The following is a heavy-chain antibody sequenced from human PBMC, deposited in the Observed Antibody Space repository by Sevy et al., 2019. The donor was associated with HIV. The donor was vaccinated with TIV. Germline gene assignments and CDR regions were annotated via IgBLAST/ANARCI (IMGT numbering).Heavy chain of an antibody. CDR3: VERPYSSTYSGSYYIDY. CDR2: ISSSNHAI. J-gene: IGHJ4*02. D-gene: IGHD5-18*01. Sequence: GGSLRLSCAASGFTFSDYYMSWIRQAPGKGLEWFSSISSSNHAIKYADSVKGRFAISRDNAKKSLYLQMNSLRAEDSGVYFWVERPYSSTYSGSYYIDYWGLGTLVTVSS. V-gene: IGHV3-11*01. CDR1: GFTFSDYY.